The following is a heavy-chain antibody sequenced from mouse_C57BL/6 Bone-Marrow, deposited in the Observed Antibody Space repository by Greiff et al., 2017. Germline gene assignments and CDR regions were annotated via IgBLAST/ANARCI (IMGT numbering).Heavy chain of an antibody. CDR1: GFNIKDDY. V-gene: IGHV14-4*01. Sequence: EVMLVESGAELVRPGASVKLSCTASGFNIKDDYMHWVKQRPEQGLEWIGWIDPENGATEYASKFQGKATITADTSSNTAYLQLSSLTSEDTAVYYCTTTLSTGPYFDYWGQGTTLTVSS. J-gene: IGHJ2*01. CDR3: TTTLSTGPYFDY. D-gene: IGHD2-1*01. CDR2: IDPENGAT.